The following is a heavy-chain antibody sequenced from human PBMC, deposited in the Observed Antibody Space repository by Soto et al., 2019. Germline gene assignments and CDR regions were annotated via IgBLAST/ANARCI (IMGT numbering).Heavy chain of an antibody. CDR2: IYYSGTS. Sequence: QLQLQESGPGLVKPSETLSLTCTVSGGSIRDDTYYWGWIRQPPGKGLEWIGSIYYSGTSSYNPSLKRRVPMSVDTSKTQSSLRLSSVTAAHPAVYYCASLHCDSPTCVPLDPWGQGTLVIVSS. J-gene: IGHJ5*02. CDR3: ASLHCDSPTCVPLDP. CDR1: GGSIRDDTYY. V-gene: IGHV4-39*01. D-gene: IGHD2-2*01.